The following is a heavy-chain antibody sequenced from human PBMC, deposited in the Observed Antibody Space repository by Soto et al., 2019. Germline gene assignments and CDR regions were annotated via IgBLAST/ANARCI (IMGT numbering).Heavy chain of an antibody. CDR3: AGGPRYWSFAL. CDR1: GGSSRAYH. D-gene: IGHD1-20*01. CDR2: FSYSGSL. Sequence: GELQQWGSGVLKPSDTLSLNCSVYGGSSRAYHWSWIRQSPGEGLEWIGEFSYSGSLNYNPSLKRRVAVSLDTSTDHFSLMMTSVTAADTGVYFCAGGPRYWSFALWGRGTLVTVSS. J-gene: IGHJ2*01. V-gene: IGHV4-34*01.